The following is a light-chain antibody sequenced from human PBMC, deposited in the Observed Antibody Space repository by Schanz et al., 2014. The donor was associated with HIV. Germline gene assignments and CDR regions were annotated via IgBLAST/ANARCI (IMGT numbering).Light chain of an antibody. Sequence: EIVLTQSPGTLSLSPGERASLSCRASHIVNNRYFAWYKQEHGQPPRLLIYGASIRATGVPDRFSGSGSGTDFTLTISRLEPEDFAVYYCQQYGDSPRTFGQGTKVEIK. J-gene: IGKJ1*01. CDR1: HIVNNRY. CDR2: GAS. V-gene: IGKV3-20*01. CDR3: QQYGDSPRT.